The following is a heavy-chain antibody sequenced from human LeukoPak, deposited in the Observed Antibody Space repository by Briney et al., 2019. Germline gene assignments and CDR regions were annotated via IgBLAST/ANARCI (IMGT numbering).Heavy chain of an antibody. CDR3: ASTFSTAPPFHYYYYGMDA. D-gene: IGHD2/OR15-2a*01. J-gene: IGHJ6*02. V-gene: IGHV7-4-1*02. CDR2: INTNTGNP. CDR1: GYTFTSYA. Sequence: ASVKVSCKASGYTFTSYAMNWVRQAPGQGLEWMGWINTNTGNPTYAQGFTGRFVFSLDTSVSTAYLQISSLKAEDTAVCYCASTFSTAPPFHYYYYGMDAWGQGTTATVSS.